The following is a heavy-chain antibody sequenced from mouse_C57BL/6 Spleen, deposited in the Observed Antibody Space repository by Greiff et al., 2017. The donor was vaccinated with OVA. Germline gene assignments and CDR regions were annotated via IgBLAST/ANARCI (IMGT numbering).Heavy chain of an antibody. CDR3: ARHYYDYDSWFAY. CDR2: ISGGGGNT. Sequence: EVQRVESGGGLVKPGGSLKLSCAASGFTFSSYTMSWVRQTPEKRLEWVATISGGGGNTYYPDSVKGRFTISRDNAKNTLYLQMSSLRSEDTALYYCARHYYDYDSWFAYWGQGTLVTVSA. D-gene: IGHD2-4*01. J-gene: IGHJ3*01. V-gene: IGHV5-9*01. CDR1: GFTFSSYT.